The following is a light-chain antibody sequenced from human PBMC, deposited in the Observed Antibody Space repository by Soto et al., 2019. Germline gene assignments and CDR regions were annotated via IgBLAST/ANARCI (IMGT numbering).Light chain of an antibody. CDR2: GAS. J-gene: IGKJ2*01. CDR1: KIFNSGD. V-gene: IGKV3-20*01. CDR3: QQYDT. Sequence: EIVLTQSPGTLSLSPGEKAPSSGRANKIFNSGDLAWYQQRPGQAPRLPLYGASSRATGIPDRFTGSGSGTDFTLTISRLEPEDFAVYYCQQYDTFGQGTKLEIK.